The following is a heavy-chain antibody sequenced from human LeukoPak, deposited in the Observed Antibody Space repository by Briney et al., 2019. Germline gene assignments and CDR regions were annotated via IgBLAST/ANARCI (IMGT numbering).Heavy chain of an antibody. Sequence: SETLSLTCTVSGTSLSNGDYFWHWIRQSPGNGLEWIGRIYHNGYTNYNPSLKSRVTISLDKPKKQFSLKLSAVTAADRAMYHCATETEGRGLGSWGQGLLVTVSS. CDR3: ATETEGRGLGS. CDR1: GTSLSNGDYF. J-gene: IGHJ5*02. CDR2: IYHNGYT. V-gene: IGHV4-30-4*01. D-gene: IGHD3-16*01.